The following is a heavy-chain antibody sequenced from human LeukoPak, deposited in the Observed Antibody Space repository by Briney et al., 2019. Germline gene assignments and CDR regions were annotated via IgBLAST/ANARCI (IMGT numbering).Heavy chain of an antibody. CDR2: IYTSGST. J-gene: IGHJ5*02. Sequence: SETLSLTCTVSGGSISSYYWSWIRQPAGKGLEWIGRIYTSGSTNYNPSLKSRVTMSVDTSKNQFSLKLSSVTAADTAVYYCAREGGCSSTSCYRVPHVLYNWFDPWGQGTLVTVSS. CDR1: GGSISSYY. CDR3: AREGGCSSTSCYRVPHVLYNWFDP. V-gene: IGHV4-4*07. D-gene: IGHD2-2*01.